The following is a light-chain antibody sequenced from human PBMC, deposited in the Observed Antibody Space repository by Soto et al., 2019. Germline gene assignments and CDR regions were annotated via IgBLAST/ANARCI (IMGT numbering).Light chain of an antibody. CDR3: SSYTSSITLDV. Sequence: QSALTQPASVSGSPGQSITISCTGTSSDVGGYNYVSWYQQHPGKAPKLMIYEVSNRPSGVSNRFSGSKSGNTASLTISGLQAEDEAYYYLSSYTSSITLDVFGTGTNRTVL. J-gene: IGLJ1*01. CDR2: EVS. CDR1: SSDVGGYNY. V-gene: IGLV2-14*01.